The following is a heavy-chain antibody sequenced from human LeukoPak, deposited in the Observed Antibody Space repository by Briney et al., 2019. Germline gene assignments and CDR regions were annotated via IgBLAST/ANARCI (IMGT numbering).Heavy chain of an antibody. CDR3: ARAERGYSFCYYYMDV. D-gene: IGHD5-18*01. CDR2: VKQDGSEK. J-gene: IGHJ6*03. CDR1: GFTFSSYW. V-gene: IGHV3-7*01. Sequence: GGSLRLSCAASGFTFSSYWMTWVRQAPGTGLEWVANVKQDGSEKYYVDSVKGRFTISRDNAKNSLYLQMHSLRAEDTAVYYCARAERGYSFCYYYMDVWGKGTTVTVSS.